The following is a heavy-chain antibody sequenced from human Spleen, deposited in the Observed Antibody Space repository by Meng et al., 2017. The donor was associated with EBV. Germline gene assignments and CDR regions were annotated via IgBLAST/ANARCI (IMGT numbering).Heavy chain of an antibody. D-gene: IGHD3-10*01. V-gene: IGHV1-69*01. CDR1: GGTFNSYA. CDR3: ASESGRGFTPDY. J-gene: IGHJ4*02. CDR2: LIPMSGAP. Sequence: QVQVEQCGAGVMKAGSSVKCSCWTCGGTFNSYAVSWVRQAPGQGLEWMGGLIPMSGAPTYAQKFQGRVTITADESTNTHYMNLTNLRSDDTAMYYCASESGRGFTPDYWGQGTLVTVSS.